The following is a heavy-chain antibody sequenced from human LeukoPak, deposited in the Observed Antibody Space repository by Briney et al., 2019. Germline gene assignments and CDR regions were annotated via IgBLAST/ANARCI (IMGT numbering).Heavy chain of an antibody. CDR3: ASLGSGSSPIIDFDY. V-gene: IGHV1-46*01. Sequence: ASVKVSCKASGYTFTAYYMHWVRQAPGQGLEWMGIIDPSGGGTSYAQKFQGRVTLTRDTSTSIVYMELSSLTSEDTAVYYCASLGSGSSPIIDFDYWGQGTLVTVCS. D-gene: IGHD3-10*01. J-gene: IGHJ4*02. CDR1: GYTFTAYY. CDR2: IDPSGGGT.